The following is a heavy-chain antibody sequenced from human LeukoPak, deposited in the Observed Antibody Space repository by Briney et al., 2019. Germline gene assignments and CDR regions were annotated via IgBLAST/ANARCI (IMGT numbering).Heavy chain of an antibody. CDR2: MNPNSGNT. CDR3: ARDLGPHFYGDYVDAVLSGYFDY. J-gene: IGHJ4*02. Sequence: ASVKVSCKASGYTFTSYDINWVRQATGQGLEWMGWMNPNSGNTGYAQKFQGRVTMTRNTSISTAYMELSSLRSEDTAVYYCARDLGPHFYGDYVDAVLSGYFDYWGQGTLVTVSS. V-gene: IGHV1-8*01. D-gene: IGHD4-17*01. CDR1: GYTFTSYD.